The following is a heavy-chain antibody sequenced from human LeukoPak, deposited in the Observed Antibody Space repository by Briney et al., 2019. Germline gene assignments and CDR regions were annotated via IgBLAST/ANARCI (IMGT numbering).Heavy chain of an antibody. CDR1: GFTFSSSG. V-gene: IGHV3-23*01. CDR2: ISASGDNT. CDR3: AKGYYGSGTYGWFDP. Sequence: GGSLRLSCAASGFTFSSSGMSWVRQAPGKGLEWVSTISASGDNTYYADSVRGRFTISRDNSKKKLYLQMNSLRAEDTAVYYCAKGYYGSGTYGWFDPWGQGTLVTVST. D-gene: IGHD3-10*01. J-gene: IGHJ5*02.